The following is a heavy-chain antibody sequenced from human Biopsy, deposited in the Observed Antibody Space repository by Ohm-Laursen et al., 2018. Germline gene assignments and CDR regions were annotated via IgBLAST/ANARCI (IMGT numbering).Heavy chain of an antibody. CDR3: GRREVVITHDAFDT. J-gene: IGHJ3*02. Sequence: TLSLTCIVSGGSISSYYWTWIRQPPGKGLEWIGDVYYSGSTNRNPSLKSRVTILVDTSKNQFSLKLNSVTAADTAVYYCGRREVVITHDAFDTWGQGTMVTVS. CDR2: VYYSGST. CDR1: GGSISSYY. D-gene: IGHD3-22*01. V-gene: IGHV4-59*08.